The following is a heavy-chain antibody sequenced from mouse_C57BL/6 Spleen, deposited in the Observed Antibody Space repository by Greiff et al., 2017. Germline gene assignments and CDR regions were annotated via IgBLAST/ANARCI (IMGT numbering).Heavy chain of an antibody. Sequence: VQVVESGPGLVAPSQSLSITCTVSGFSLTSYAISWVRQPPGKGLEWLGVIWTGGGTNYNSALKSRLSISKDNSKSQVFLKMNSLQTDDTARYYCARGGHFTTVVATDYAMDYWGQGTSVTVSS. CDR1: GFSLTSYA. J-gene: IGHJ4*01. D-gene: IGHD1-1*01. CDR3: ARGGHFTTVVATDYAMDY. V-gene: IGHV2-9-1*01. CDR2: IWTGGGT.